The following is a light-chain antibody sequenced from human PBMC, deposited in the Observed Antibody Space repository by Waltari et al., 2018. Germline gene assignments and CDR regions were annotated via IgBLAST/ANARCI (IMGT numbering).Light chain of an antibody. Sequence: SALTQPASVSGSPGQSITISCTGTSSYVGSFNLVSWYQQHPGKAPKLIISEGTERPSGLSHRFSGSKSGNTASLTISGLQADDEADYFCCSYTGSSPLYVFGTGTKVSVL. V-gene: IGLV2-23*01. CDR3: CSYTGSSPLYV. CDR2: EGT. J-gene: IGLJ1*01. CDR1: SSYVGSFNL.